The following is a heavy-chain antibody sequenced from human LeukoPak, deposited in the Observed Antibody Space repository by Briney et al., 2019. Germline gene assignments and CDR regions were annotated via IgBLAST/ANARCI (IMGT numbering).Heavy chain of an antibody. D-gene: IGHD3-10*01. CDR1: GYTFTSYG. CDR2: ISAYNGNT. Sequence: ASVKVSCKASGYTFTSYGITWVRQAPGQGLEWMGWISAYNGNTNYAQKLQGRVTTTTDTSTSTAYMELRSLRSDDTAVYYCARDILPMVRGDTLLFDYWGQGTLVTVSS. J-gene: IGHJ4*02. CDR3: ARDILPMVRGDTLLFDY. V-gene: IGHV1-18*01.